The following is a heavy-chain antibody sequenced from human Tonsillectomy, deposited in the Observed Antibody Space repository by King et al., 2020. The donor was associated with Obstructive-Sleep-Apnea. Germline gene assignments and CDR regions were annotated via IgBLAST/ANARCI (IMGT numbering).Heavy chain of an antibody. CDR3: AGMTQTDAFDI. J-gene: IGHJ3*02. CDR1: GFTFSRYS. CDR2: ISSSSGTI. Sequence: VQLVESGGGLVQPGGSLRLSCAASGFTFSRYSMDWVRQAPGKGLEWVSYISSSSGTIYYADSVKGRFTISRDNAKNSLYLQMNSLRAEDTAVHYCAGMTQTDAFDIWGQGTMVTVSS. V-gene: IGHV3-48*04.